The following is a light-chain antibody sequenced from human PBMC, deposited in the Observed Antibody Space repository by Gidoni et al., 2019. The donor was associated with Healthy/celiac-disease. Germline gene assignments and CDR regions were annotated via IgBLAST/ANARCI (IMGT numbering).Light chain of an antibody. CDR3: QQYNSYSRT. CDR2: KAS. J-gene: IGKJ1*01. V-gene: IGKV1-5*03. Sequence: DLQMTQSPSFLSASVGDRVTITCPASQSISSWLAWYQQKPGKAPKLMIYKASSLESGVPSRFSGSGSRTEFTLTISSLQPDDFATYYCQQYNSYSRTFGQGTKVEIK. CDR1: QSISSW.